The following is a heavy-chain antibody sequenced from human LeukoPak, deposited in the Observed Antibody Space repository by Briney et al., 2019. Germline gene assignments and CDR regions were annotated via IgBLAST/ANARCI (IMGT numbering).Heavy chain of an antibody. J-gene: IGHJ4*02. CDR3: TRGHWALDC. V-gene: IGHV4-59*01. CDR2: IHHTGSF. D-gene: IGHD3-16*01. Sequence: SSETLSLTCIIFGASTSDYYWSWVRQPPGKGLEWIGYIHHTGSFDYNPSLNSRATISLDTSKNQFSLKLTSVTAADTAVYYSTRGHWALDCWGQGPLVTVSS. CDR1: GASTSDYY.